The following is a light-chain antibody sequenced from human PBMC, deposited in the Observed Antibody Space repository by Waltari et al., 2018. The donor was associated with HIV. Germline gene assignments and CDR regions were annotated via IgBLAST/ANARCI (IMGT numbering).Light chain of an antibody. CDR2: KDS. Sequence: SSELTQAPSVSVSPGQTARITCPGDALSKQYTHWYQQKASQAPVLVMYKDSERPSGIPARFSGSSAGATVTLTINGVQAEDEADYYCQSTDSSGYLWVFGGGTKLTV. CDR3: QSTDSSGYLWV. V-gene: IGLV3-25*03. CDR1: ALSKQY. J-gene: IGLJ3*02.